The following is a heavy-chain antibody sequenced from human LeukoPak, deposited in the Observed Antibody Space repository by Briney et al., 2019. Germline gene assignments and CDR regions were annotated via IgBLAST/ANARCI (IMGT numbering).Heavy chain of an antibody. CDR1: SGSFSGYY. V-gene: IGHV4-34*01. CDR3: ARSRGVPYYYYYYMDV. J-gene: IGHJ6*03. CDR2: INHSGST. Sequence: SETLSLTCAVYSGSFSGYYWSWIRQPPGKGLEWIGEINHSGSTNYNPSLKSRITISVDTSKNQFSLKLSSVTAADTAVYYCARSRGVPYYYYYYMDVWGKGTTVTISS. D-gene: IGHD3-10*01.